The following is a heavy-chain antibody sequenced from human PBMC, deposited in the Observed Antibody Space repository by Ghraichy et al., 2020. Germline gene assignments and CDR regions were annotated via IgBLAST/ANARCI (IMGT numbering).Heavy chain of an antibody. V-gene: IGHV4-39*01. CDR2: IYYSGST. D-gene: IGHD5-18*01. CDR3: ARQPRRPKSIYSDFDY. J-gene: IGHJ4*02. Sequence: SETLSLTCTVSGGSISSSDYYWGWIRQPPGKGLEWIGTIYYSGSTYYNPSLKSRVTISVDTSKNQFSLNLRSLTATDTAVYYCARQPRRPKSIYSDFDYWGQGTLVTVSS. CDR1: GGSISSSDYY.